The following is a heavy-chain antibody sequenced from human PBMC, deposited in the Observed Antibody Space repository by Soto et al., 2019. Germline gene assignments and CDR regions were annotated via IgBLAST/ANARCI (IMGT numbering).Heavy chain of an antibody. CDR2: IYYSGTT. J-gene: IGHJ6*02. CDR1: ASSLSSGHYY. V-gene: IGHV4-30-4*01. CDR3: ARAGNERGPDFWSGYYTYGMDV. Sequence: SQTRSLTCTPSASSLSSGHYYWSWIRQPPGKGLESIGYIYYSGTTYYNPSLKSRVTISVDTSKNQFSLKLSSVTAADTAVYYCARAGNERGPDFWSGYYTYGMDVWGQGTTVT. D-gene: IGHD3-3*01.